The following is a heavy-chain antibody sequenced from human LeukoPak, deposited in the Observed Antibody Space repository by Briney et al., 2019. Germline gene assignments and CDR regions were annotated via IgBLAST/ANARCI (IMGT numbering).Heavy chain of an antibody. V-gene: IGHV3-30-3*01. Sequence: PGGSLRLSCVASGFTFSSYAMHWVRQAPGKGLEWVAIISYDGSDTYYTDSVKGRFTISRDNSKNTLYLQMNSLRAEDTAAYYCARDFPVLWFGELYPSAFDIWGQGTMVTVSS. CDR3: ARDFPVLWFGELYPSAFDI. CDR1: GFTFSSYA. J-gene: IGHJ3*02. CDR2: ISYDGSDT. D-gene: IGHD3-10*01.